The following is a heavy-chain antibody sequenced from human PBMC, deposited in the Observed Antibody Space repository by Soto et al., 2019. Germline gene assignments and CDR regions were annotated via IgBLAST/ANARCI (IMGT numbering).Heavy chain of an antibody. V-gene: IGHV4-59*01. J-gene: IGHJ5*02. CDR2: MYYNGNI. CDR3: ASGGNWFDP. D-gene: IGHD3-16*01. CDR1: GGSISNYY. Sequence: VTLSLTCNVSGGSISNYYWTWVRQSPEKGLEWIGYMYYNGNINYNPSLKSRVTISIDTSKNQFSLTLKSVTAADTAVYYCASGGNWFDPWGQGVLVTVSS.